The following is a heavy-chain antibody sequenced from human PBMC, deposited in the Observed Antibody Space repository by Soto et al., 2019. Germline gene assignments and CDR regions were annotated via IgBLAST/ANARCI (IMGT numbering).Heavy chain of an antibody. CDR3: ARDPTPFGQGTLVTVSSVSPNTGGSLRLSLQLNSMTPEDTAVYYCARGFRGFDP. V-gene: IGHV4-34*01. CDR1: GGSFSGYY. CDR2: INHSGST. D-gene: IGHD3-10*01. J-gene: IGHJ5*02. Sequence: SETLSLTCAVYGGSFSGYYWTWIRQPPGTGLEWIGEINHSGSTYYNPSLKSRVTISVDRSKNQFSLKLSSVTAADTAVYYCARDPTPFGQGTLVTVSSVSPNTGGSLRLSLQLNSMTPEDTAVYYCARGFRGFDPWGQGTLVTVSS.